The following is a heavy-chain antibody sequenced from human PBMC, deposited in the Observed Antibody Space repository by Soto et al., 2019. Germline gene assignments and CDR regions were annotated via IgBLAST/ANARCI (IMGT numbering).Heavy chain of an antibody. Sequence: EVKVVESGGGLVQPGGSLRLSCAASGFTFSDNWMHWVRQPPGKGPVWVSRISGDAGSTSYADSVKGRFTISRDSAKNTVYLQMDSLRVEDTAVYYCTRGGTRTTYWGLFDSWGKGTLVTVSS. CDR2: ISGDAGST. CDR3: TRGGTRTTYWGLFDS. J-gene: IGHJ4*02. CDR1: GFTFSDNW. D-gene: IGHD7-27*01. V-gene: IGHV3-74*01.